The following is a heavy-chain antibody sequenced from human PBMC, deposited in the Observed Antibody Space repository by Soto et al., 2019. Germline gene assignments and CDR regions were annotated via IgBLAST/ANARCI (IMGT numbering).Heavy chain of an antibody. V-gene: IGHV4-34*01. CDR3: ARDYYDSSGYYSGFDY. Sequence: SETLSLTCAVYGGSFSGYYWSWIRQPPGKGLEWIGEINHSGSTNYNPSLKSRVTISVDTSKNQFCLKLSSVTAADTAVYYCARDYYDSSGYYSGFDYWGQGTLVTVSS. D-gene: IGHD3-22*01. CDR2: INHSGST. CDR1: GGSFSGYY. J-gene: IGHJ4*02.